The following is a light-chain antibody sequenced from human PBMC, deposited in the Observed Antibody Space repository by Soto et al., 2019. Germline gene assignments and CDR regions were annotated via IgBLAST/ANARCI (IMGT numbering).Light chain of an antibody. J-gene: IGLJ2*01. CDR2: YNS. CDR1: NIGSKS. V-gene: IGLV3-21*04. Sequence: SYELTQPPSVSVAPGKTARITCGGNNIGSKSVHWYQQKPGQAPVLIIYYNSDRPSGIPERFSGSNSGNTATLTISRVEAGDEADYYCQVWDSSGDLGVFGGGTKLTVL. CDR3: QVWDSSGDLGV.